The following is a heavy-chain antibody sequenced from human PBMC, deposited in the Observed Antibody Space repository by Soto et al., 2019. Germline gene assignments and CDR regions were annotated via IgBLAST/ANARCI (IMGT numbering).Heavy chain of an antibody. D-gene: IGHD5-12*01. J-gene: IGHJ4*02. V-gene: IGHV1-69*13. CDR3: AKLDRLRWYYFDY. Sequence: ASVKVSCKASGGTFSSYAISWVRQAPGQGLEWMGGIIPIFGTANYAQKFQGRVTITADESTSTAYMELSSLRSEDTAVYYCAKLDRLRWYYFDYWGQGTLVTVS. CDR1: GGTFSSYA. CDR2: IIPIFGTA.